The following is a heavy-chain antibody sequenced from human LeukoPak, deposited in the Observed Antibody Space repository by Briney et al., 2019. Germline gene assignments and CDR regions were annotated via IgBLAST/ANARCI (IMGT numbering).Heavy chain of an antibody. CDR2: SGSGGDT. J-gene: IGHJ4*02. D-gene: IGHD4/OR15-4a*01. V-gene: IGHV3-23*01. CDR3: AKARGATYGTYYFDY. CDR1: GFTFSSYA. Sequence: GGSLRLSCAASGFTFSSYAMNWVRQAPGKGLEWVSISGSGGDTYYADSVKGRFTISRDNSKNTLYLQMNSLRAEDTAVYYCAKARGATYGTYYFDYWGQGTLVTVSS.